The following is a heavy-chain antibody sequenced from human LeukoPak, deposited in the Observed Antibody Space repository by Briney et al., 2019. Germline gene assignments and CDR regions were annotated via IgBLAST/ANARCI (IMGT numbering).Heavy chain of an antibody. CDR2: IYYSGST. Sequence: SETLSLTCTVSGGSISSSSYYWGWIRPPPGKGLEWIGSIYYSGSTYYNPSLKSRVTISVDTSKNQFSLKLSSVTAADTPVYYCARPLYYNDSSPAAPFQHWGQGTLVTVSS. CDR1: GGSISSSSYY. CDR3: ARPLYYNDSSPAAPFQH. D-gene: IGHD3-22*01. J-gene: IGHJ1*01. V-gene: IGHV4-39*01.